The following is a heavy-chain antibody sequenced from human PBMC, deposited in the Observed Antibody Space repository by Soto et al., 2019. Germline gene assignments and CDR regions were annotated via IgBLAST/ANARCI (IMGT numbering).Heavy chain of an antibody. J-gene: IGHJ4*02. CDR3: ASQRGYSGYPMYYFDY. Sequence: SETLSLTCTVSGGSISSLHWSWIRQPPGKGLEWIGYIHYSGSTNYNPSLESRVTISVDTSKNQFSLKLSSVTAADTVVYYCASQRGYSGYPMYYFDYWGQGTLVTVSS. CDR1: GGSISSLH. V-gene: IGHV4-59*01. CDR2: IHYSGST. D-gene: IGHD5-12*01.